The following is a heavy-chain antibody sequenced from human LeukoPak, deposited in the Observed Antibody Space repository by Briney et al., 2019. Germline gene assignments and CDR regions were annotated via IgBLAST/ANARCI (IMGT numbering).Heavy chain of an antibody. CDR2: ISAYNGNT. V-gene: IGHV1-18*01. J-gene: IGHJ6*03. CDR1: GYTFASYG. Sequence: ASVKVSCKASGYTFASYGISWVRQAPGQGLEWMGWISAYNGNTNYAQKLQGRVTMTTDTSTSTAYMELRSLRSDDTAVHYCARVIESSGWSYYYYYMDVWGKGTTVTVSS. D-gene: IGHD6-19*01. CDR3: ARVIESSGWSYYYYYMDV.